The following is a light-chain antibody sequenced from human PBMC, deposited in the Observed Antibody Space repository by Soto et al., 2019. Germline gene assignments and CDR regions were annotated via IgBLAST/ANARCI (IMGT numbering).Light chain of an antibody. Sequence: EIVLTQSPGTLSLSPGERATLSCRASQSLSSSDLAWYQQKPGLAPRPLIYDASTRATGIPDRFSGSGSGTDFTLTISRLEPEDFAVYYCQHYGTSLRPFGRGTKVEIK. CDR1: QSLSSSD. CDR3: QHYGTSLRP. CDR2: DAS. V-gene: IGKV3-20*01. J-gene: IGKJ1*01.